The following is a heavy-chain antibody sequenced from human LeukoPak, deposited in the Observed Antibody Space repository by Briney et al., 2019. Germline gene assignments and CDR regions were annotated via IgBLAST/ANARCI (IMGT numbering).Heavy chain of an antibody. Sequence: PGGSLRLSCAASGFTFSSHWMHWVRQAPGKGLVCVSRITSDGSSTSYADSVRGRFTISRDNSKNTLYLQMNSLRAEDTAVYYCARDPTLRYFDWSPYYYYGMDVWGQGTTVTVSS. CDR1: GFTFSSHW. D-gene: IGHD3-9*01. CDR3: ARDPTLRYFDWSPYYYYGMDV. V-gene: IGHV3-74*01. J-gene: IGHJ6*02. CDR2: ITSDGSST.